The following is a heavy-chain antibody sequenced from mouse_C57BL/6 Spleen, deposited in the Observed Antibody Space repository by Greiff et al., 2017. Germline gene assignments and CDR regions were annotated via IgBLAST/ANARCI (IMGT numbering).Heavy chain of an antibody. Sequence: QVQLQQSGAELVKPGASVKMSCKASGYTFTTYPIEWMKQNHGKSLEWIGNFHPYNDDTKYNEKFKGKATLTVEKSSSTVYLELSRLTSDDSAVYCCTRDYDYDGGFAYWGQGTLVTVSA. V-gene: IGHV1-47*01. CDR3: TRDYDYDGGFAY. CDR2: FHPYNDDT. J-gene: IGHJ3*01. D-gene: IGHD2-4*01. CDR1: GYTFTTYP.